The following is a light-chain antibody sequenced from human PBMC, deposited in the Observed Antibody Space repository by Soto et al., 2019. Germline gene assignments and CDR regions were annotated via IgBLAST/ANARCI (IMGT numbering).Light chain of an antibody. CDR3: QQRNMWPIT. CDR2: DAY. Sequence: EVVLTQSPVTLSLSPGERATLYCRASPSFRGLLAWYQQKPGQAPRLLIYDAYNRATGIPPRFSGSGSGTDFTLTISRLEPEDSAVYYCQQRNMWPITFGQGTRLEIK. CDR1: PSFRGL. V-gene: IGKV3-11*01. J-gene: IGKJ5*01.